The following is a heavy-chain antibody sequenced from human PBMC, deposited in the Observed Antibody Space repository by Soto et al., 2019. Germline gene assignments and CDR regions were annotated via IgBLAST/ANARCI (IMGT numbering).Heavy chain of an antibody. CDR3: AKGSASVRPYFFDY. D-gene: IGHD6-6*01. J-gene: IGHJ4*02. CDR2: VSGGGGST. CDR1: GFTFSSYA. V-gene: IGHV3-23*01. Sequence: GGSLRLSCAASGFTFSSYAMSWVRQAPGKGLEWVSAVSGGGGSTFLADSVKGRFTISRDNSKNTMDLQMNSLRAEDSAIYYCAKGSASVRPYFFDYWGQGALVTVSS.